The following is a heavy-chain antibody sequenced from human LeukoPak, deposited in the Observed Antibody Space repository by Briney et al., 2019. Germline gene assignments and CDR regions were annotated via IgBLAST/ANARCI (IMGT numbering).Heavy chain of an antibody. Sequence: GGSLRLSCAASGFSFSSSTMNWVRQAPGRGLEWVSSISSSGSSIYYADSVKGRFTISRDNAKNSLYLQINSLRAEDTAVYYCAKDHGGKGLDYWGQGTLVTVSS. J-gene: IGHJ4*02. CDR3: AKDHGGKGLDY. D-gene: IGHD4-23*01. V-gene: IGHV3-21*01. CDR2: ISSSGSSI. CDR1: GFSFSSST.